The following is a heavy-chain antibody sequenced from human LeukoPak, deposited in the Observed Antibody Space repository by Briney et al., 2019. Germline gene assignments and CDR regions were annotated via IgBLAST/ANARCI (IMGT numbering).Heavy chain of an antibody. CDR2: IYYSGST. J-gene: IGHJ4*02. D-gene: IGHD6-19*01. Sequence: PSETLSLTCTVSGGSISSSSYYWGWIRQPPGKGLEWIGNIYYSGSTDYIPSLKSRVTISVDTSKNQFSLKLSSVTAADTAVYYCARDQWLPRYWGQGTLVTVSS. CDR1: GGSISSSSYY. CDR3: ARDQWLPRY. V-gene: IGHV4-61*01.